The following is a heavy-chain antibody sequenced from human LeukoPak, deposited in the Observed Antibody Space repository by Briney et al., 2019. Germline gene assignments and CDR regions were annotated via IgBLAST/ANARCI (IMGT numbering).Heavy chain of an antibody. CDR1: GGSISSSYYY. CDR2: IYYSGST. Sequence: SETLSLTCTVSGGSISSSYYYWGWIRQPPGKGLEWIGYIYYSGSTYYNPSLKSRVTISVDTSKNQFSLKLSSVTAADTAVYYCARSLTGVDTAMVLDYWGQGTLVTVSS. D-gene: IGHD5-18*01. V-gene: IGHV4-30-4*08. J-gene: IGHJ4*02. CDR3: ARSLTGVDTAMVLDY.